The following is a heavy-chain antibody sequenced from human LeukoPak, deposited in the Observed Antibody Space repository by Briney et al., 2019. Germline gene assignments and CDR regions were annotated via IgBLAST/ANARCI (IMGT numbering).Heavy chain of an antibody. CDR1: EFSVGSNY. CDR3: ARAGNTRFDY. Sequence: GGSLRLSCAASEFSVGSNYMTWVRQAPGKGLEWVSLIYSGGSTYYADSVKGRFTISRDNSKNTLYLQMNSLRAEDTAVYYCARAGNTRFDYWGQGTLVTVSS. CDR2: IYSGGST. V-gene: IGHV3-53*01. D-gene: IGHD2/OR15-2a*01. J-gene: IGHJ4*02.